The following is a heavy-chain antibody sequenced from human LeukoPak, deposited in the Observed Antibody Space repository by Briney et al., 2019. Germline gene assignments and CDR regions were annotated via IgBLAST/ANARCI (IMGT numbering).Heavy chain of an antibody. J-gene: IGHJ3*02. V-gene: IGHV3-7*01. CDR3: ASAYNWNYKGAFDI. CDR2: IKQDGSEK. Sequence: GGSLRLSCAASGFTFSSYWMSWVRQAPGKGLEWVANIKQDGSEKYYVDSVKGRFTISRDNAKNSLYLQMNSLRAEDTAVYYCASAYNWNYKGAFDIWGQGTMVTVSS. CDR1: GFTFSSYW. D-gene: IGHD1-7*01.